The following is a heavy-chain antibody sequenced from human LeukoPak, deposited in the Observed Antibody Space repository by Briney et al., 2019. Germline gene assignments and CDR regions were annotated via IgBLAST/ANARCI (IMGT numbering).Heavy chain of an antibody. J-gene: IGHJ4*02. D-gene: IGHD3-3*01. Sequence: GGSLRLSCAASGFTFSSYGMHWVRQAPGKGLEWVAFIRYDGSNKYYADSVKGRFTISRDNSKNTLYLQMNSLRAEDTAVYYCAKGLTIFGVVIPAPDYWGQGTLVTVSS. CDR1: GFTFSSYG. V-gene: IGHV3-30*02. CDR2: IRYDGSNK. CDR3: AKGLTIFGVVIPAPDY.